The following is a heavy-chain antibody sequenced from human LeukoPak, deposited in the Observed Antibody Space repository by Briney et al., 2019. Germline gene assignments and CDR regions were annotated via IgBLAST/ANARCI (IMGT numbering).Heavy chain of an antibody. D-gene: IGHD3-3*01. CDR2: IKQDGIEK. CDR3: ARDPRITSFGVVTRSFDI. V-gene: IGHV3-7*01. CDR1: RFTLSSNC. J-gene: IGHJ3*02. Sequence: GRSLRLSCAASRFTLSSNCMSWVRQAPGEGRGWVAKIKQDGIEKYYEDSVKGRITISRDNATNSLYLQMSSLRAEDPAVCYCARDPRITSFGVVTRSFDIWGQGTMVTVSS.